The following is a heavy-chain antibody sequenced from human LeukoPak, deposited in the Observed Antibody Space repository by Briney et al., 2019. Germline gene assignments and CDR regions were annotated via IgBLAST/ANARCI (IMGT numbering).Heavy chain of an antibody. D-gene: IGHD5-12*01. CDR1: GGTFSSYA. CDR2: IIPIFGTA. Sequence: SVKVSCKASGGTFSSYAISWVRQAPGQGLEWMGGIIPIFGTANYAQKFQGRVTITADESTSTAYMELSSLRSEDTAEYYCASGGYSGYTAPRYYYYGMDVWGKGTTVTVSS. J-gene: IGHJ6*04. CDR3: ASGGYSGYTAPRYYYYGMDV. V-gene: IGHV1-69*13.